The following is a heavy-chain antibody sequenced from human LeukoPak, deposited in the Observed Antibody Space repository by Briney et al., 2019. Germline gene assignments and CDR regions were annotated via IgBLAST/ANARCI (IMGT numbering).Heavy chain of an antibody. CDR2: INPNSGGT. Sequence: ASVKVSCKASGYTFTGYYMHWVRQAPGQGLGWMGWINPNSGGTNYAQKFQGRVTMTRDTSISTAYMEPSRLRSDDTAVYYCARVGKWELLRGYYFDYWGQGTLVTVSS. CDR3: ARVGKWELLRGYYFDY. V-gene: IGHV1-2*02. J-gene: IGHJ4*02. CDR1: GYTFTGYY. D-gene: IGHD1-26*01.